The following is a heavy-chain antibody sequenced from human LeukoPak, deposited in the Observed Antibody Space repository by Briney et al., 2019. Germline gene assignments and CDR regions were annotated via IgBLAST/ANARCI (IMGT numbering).Heavy chain of an antibody. CDR1: GFTFDDYG. J-gene: IGHJ4*02. V-gene: IGHV3-20*04. CDR2: INWNGGST. CDR3: ARAAGGSYDDSSGYYY. D-gene: IGHD3-22*01. Sequence: GGSLRLSCAASGFTFDDYGMSWVRQAPGKGLEWVSGINWNGGSTGYADSVKGRFTISRDNAKNSLYLQMNSLRAEDTALYYCARAAGGSYDDSSGYYYWGQGTLVTVSS.